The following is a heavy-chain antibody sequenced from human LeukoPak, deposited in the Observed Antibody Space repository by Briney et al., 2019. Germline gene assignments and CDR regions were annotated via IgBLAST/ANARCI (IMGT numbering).Heavy chain of an antibody. CDR2: IIPTFVTA. D-gene: IGHD5-18*01. V-gene: IGHV1-69*05. CDR3: ARDRNPHSYGAKVKYYFDY. CDR1: EAPFSSYA. J-gene: IGHJ4*02. Sequence: ASVKVSCKASEAPFSSYAISWVRQAPGQGLEWMGGIIPTFVTANYAQKFQGRVTITTDESTSTAYMELSSLRSEDTAVYYCARDRNPHSYGAKVKYYFDYWGQGTLVTVSS.